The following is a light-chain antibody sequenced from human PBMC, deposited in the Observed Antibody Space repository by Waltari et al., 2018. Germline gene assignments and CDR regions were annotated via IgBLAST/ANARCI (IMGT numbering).Light chain of an antibody. Sequence: ETVMTQSPATPSVSPGERATLPCRASQSVSRNLALYQPKPGQAPRLLIYGASTRATGIPARFSGSGSGTEFTLTISSLQSEDFAVYYCQQYNNWPLYTFGQGTKLEIK. CDR1: QSVSRN. CDR2: GAS. J-gene: IGKJ2*01. CDR3: QQYNNWPLYT. V-gene: IGKV3-15*01.